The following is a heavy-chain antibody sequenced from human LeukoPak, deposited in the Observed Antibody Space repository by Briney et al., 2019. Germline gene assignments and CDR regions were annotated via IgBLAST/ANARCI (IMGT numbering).Heavy chain of an antibody. CDR2: ISGSGHDI. Sequence: SGGSLRLSCVVSGFSFSDSYMTWIRQTPGRGLESLAYISGSGHDIYYTDSVKGRFTISRDNAKDSLYLQMNGLRPEDTALYYCSTDPRLLIYWGQGTLVTVSS. CDR1: GFSFSDSY. J-gene: IGHJ4*02. V-gene: IGHV3-11*01. D-gene: IGHD2-8*01. CDR3: STDPRLLIY.